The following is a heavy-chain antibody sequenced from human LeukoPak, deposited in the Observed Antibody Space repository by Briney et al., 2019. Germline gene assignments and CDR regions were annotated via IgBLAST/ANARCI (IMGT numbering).Heavy chain of an antibody. Sequence: SETLSLTCSVSGASITSASHFWGWIRQPPGKGLEWIGTIYYSGITYYNPSLKSRVTISVDTSKNQFSLKLSSVTAADTAVYYCARAGYCTNGVCYTFVYWGQGTLVTVSS. V-gene: IGHV4-39*07. CDR1: GASITSASHF. CDR3: ARAGYCTNGVCYTFVY. CDR2: IYYSGIT. D-gene: IGHD2-8*01. J-gene: IGHJ4*02.